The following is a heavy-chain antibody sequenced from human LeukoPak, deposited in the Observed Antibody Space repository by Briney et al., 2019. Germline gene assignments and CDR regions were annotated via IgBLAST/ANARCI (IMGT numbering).Heavy chain of an antibody. CDR3: ARGLRSIDY. V-gene: IGHV3-7*04. CDR1: GVNVSSHY. Sequence: GGSLRLSCAASGVNVSSHYMNWVRRAPGKGLEWVANIKQDGSEKYYVDSVKGRFTISRDNAKNSLYLQMNSLRAEDTAVYYCARGLRSIDYWGQGTLVTVSS. CDR2: IKQDGSEK. J-gene: IGHJ4*02.